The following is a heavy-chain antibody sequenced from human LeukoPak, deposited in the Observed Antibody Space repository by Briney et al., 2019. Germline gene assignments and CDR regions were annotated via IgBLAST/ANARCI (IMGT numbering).Heavy chain of an antibody. D-gene: IGHD2-15*01. CDR1: GGSISSGSYY. CDR2: IYTSGST. CDR3: ARDNGGPLVV. J-gene: IGHJ4*02. V-gene: IGHV4-61*02. Sequence: SQTLSLTCTVSGGSISSGSYYWSWIRQPAGKGLEWIGRIYTSGSTNYNPSLKSRVTISVDTSKNQFSLKLSSVTAADTAVYYCARDNGGPLVVWGQGTLVTVSS.